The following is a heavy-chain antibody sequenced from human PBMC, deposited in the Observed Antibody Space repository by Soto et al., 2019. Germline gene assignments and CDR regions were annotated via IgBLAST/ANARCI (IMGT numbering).Heavy chain of an antibody. CDR2: IYFTGAT. CDR3: ASIPRRGYSYGIDY. Sequence: QVQLQESGPGLVKPSQTLSLTCNVSGGSISSGTSYWTWIRQHPGEGLEWIGHIYFTGATYSNPSLRSRITMSVDTSKNQFSLKLTSVTAADTATYYCASIPRRGYSYGIDYWGQGTLVTVSS. V-gene: IGHV4-31*03. CDR1: GGSISSGTSY. D-gene: IGHD2-21*02. J-gene: IGHJ4*02.